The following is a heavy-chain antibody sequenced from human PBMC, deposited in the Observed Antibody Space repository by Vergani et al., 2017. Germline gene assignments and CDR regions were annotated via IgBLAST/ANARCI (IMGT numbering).Heavy chain of an antibody. CDR3: AREGGGIAVAGFDY. D-gene: IGHD6-19*01. CDR1: GGSISSYY. CDR2: IYYSGST. V-gene: IGHV4-59*12. Sequence: QVQLQESGPGLVKPSETLSLTCTVSGGSISSYYWSWIRQPPGKGLEWIGYIYYSGSTNYNPSLKSRVTISRDNAKNSLYLQMNSLRAEDTAVYYCAREGGGIAVAGFDYWGQGTLVTVSS. J-gene: IGHJ4*02.